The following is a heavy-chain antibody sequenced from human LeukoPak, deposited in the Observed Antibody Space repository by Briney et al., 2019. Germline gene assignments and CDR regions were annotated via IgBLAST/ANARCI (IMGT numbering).Heavy chain of an antibody. D-gene: IGHD2-2*01. J-gene: IGHJ4*02. CDR2: ISGGGGGT. CDR1: GFTFTSYA. V-gene: IGHV3-23*01. CDR3: AKDRKYCGSASCPYYFDD. Sequence: GGSLRLSCAASGFTFTSYAMSWVRQAPGKGLEWVSAISGGGGGTYYADSVKGRFTISRDNSKNTLYLQMNSLRAKDTAVYYCAKDRKYCGSASCPYYFDDWGQGTLVTVSS.